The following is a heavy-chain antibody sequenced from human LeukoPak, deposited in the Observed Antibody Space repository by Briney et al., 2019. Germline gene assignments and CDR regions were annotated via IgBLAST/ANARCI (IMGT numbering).Heavy chain of an antibody. CDR3: AKDVRGVNPDY. CDR1: GFTFSTYA. Sequence: GGSLRLSCAASGFTFSTYAVNWVRQAPGKGLEWVSTISGSGDSTYYADPVKGRFTISRDNSKNTLYLQMNSPRAEDTAVYYCAKDVRGVNPDYWGQGTLVTVSS. CDR2: ISGSGDST. V-gene: IGHV3-23*01. J-gene: IGHJ4*02. D-gene: IGHD3-16*01.